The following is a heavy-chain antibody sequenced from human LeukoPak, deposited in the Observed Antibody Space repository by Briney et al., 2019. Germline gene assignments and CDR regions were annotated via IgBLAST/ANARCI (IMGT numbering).Heavy chain of an antibody. CDR3: IGFNYMDV. Sequence: GGSLRLSCAGSGFTFSSYWMSWVRQAPGKGLEWVANIKQDGSEKYYVDSVKGRFTISRDNAKNSLYLQMNSLRAEDTAVYYCIGFNYMDVWGKGTTVTVSS. D-gene: IGHD2-2*03. J-gene: IGHJ6*03. V-gene: IGHV3-7*01. CDR1: GFTFSSYW. CDR2: IKQDGSEK.